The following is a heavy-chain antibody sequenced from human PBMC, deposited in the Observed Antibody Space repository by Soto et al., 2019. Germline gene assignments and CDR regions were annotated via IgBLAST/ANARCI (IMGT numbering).Heavy chain of an antibody. D-gene: IGHD4-17*01. CDR3: ARGDGKGTTLLAFDI. Sequence: XSVKVLNKDSGGPSTSYAMTCVRQAPGQGLQWKGGIFPIFGTANYAQKFQGRVTISVDESTSTAYMELSSLRSEDTAVYSCARGDGKGTTLLAFDIWGQGTMVTVPS. J-gene: IGHJ3*02. V-gene: IGHV1-69*13. CDR1: GGPSTSYA. CDR2: IFPIFGTA.